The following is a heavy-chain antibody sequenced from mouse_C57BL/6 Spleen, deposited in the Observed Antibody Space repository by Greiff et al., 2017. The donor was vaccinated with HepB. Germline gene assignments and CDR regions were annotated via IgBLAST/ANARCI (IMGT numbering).Heavy chain of an antibody. D-gene: IGHD1-1*01. J-gene: IGHJ2*01. Sequence: QVQLKESGAELVRPGASVKLSCKASGYTFTDYYINWVKQRPGQGLEWIARIYPGSGNTYYNEKFKGKATLTAEKSSSTAYMQLSSLTSEDSAVYFCARWGVITTVVPFDYWGQGTTLTVSS. V-gene: IGHV1-76*01. CDR1: GYTFTDYY. CDR3: ARWGVITTVVPFDY. CDR2: IYPGSGNT.